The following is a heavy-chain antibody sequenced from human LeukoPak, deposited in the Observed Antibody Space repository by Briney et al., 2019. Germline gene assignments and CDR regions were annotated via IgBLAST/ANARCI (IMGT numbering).Heavy chain of an antibody. J-gene: IGHJ4*02. CDR1: GFTFSNYW. V-gene: IGHV3-7*01. CDR2: INQDGSEE. D-gene: IGHD5-12*01. Sequence: GGSLRLSCAASGFTFSNYWMTWVRQAPGKGLEWAAHINQDGSEEYYMDSVKARFTISRDNAKNSLSLQMNSLRAEDTAVYYCVRDGGVGCYDLLDYWGQGTLVTVSS. CDR3: VRDGGVGCYDLLDY.